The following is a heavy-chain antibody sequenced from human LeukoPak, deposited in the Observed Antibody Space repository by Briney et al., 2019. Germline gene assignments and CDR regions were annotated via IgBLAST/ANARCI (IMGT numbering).Heavy chain of an antibody. CDR3: TREPLP. J-gene: IGHJ4*02. V-gene: IGHV4-4*07. Sequence: SETLSLTCTVSGGSVIGYYWTWIRQPAGKGLEWIGRIFSDGGTTYNPSLKSRVTMSIDTSKNQLSLKLGSVTAADTAIYYCTREPLPWGQGILVTVSS. CDR1: GGSVIGYY. CDR2: IFSDGGT. D-gene: IGHD1-26*01.